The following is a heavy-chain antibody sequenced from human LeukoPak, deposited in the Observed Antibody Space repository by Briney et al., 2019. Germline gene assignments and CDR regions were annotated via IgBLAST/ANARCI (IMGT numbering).Heavy chain of an antibody. D-gene: IGHD2-15*01. J-gene: IGHJ4*02. Sequence: GGSLRLSCAASGFTFNNYEMNWVRQAPGKGLEWVSYISSSGTTIYYADSVEGRFTISRDNAKSSLYLQMNSLRAEDTAVYYCATFPAEGYCSNGSCYSEDYWGQGTLVTVSS. CDR2: ISSSGTTI. CDR3: ATFPAEGYCSNGSCYSEDY. V-gene: IGHV3-48*03. CDR1: GFTFNNYE.